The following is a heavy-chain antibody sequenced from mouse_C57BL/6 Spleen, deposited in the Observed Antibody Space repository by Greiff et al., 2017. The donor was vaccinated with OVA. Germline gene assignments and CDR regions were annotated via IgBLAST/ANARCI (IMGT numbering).Heavy chain of an antibody. Sequence: VQLKQSGPELVKPGASVKMSCKASGYTFTDYNMHWVKQSHGKSLEWIGYINPNNGGTSYNQKFKGKATLTVNKSSSTAYMELRSLTSEDSAVYYCARGGYYYGSSSFDYWGQGTTLTVSS. J-gene: IGHJ2*01. D-gene: IGHD1-1*01. V-gene: IGHV1-22*01. CDR1: GYTFTDYN. CDR2: INPNNGGT. CDR3: ARGGYYYGSSSFDY.